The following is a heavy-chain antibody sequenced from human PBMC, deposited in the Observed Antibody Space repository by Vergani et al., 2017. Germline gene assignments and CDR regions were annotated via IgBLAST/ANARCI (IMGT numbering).Heavy chain of an antibody. J-gene: IGHJ4*02. CDR3: ARDRRNSGSSYYFDY. V-gene: IGHV3-23*01. D-gene: IGHD1-26*01. CDR2: ISGSGGST. Sequence: EVQLLESGGGLVQPGGSLRLSCAASGFTFSSYAMSWVRTAPGKGLEWVSAISGSGGSTYYADSVKGRFTISRDNAKNSLYLQMNSLRAEDTALYYCARDRRNSGSSYYFDYWGQGTLVTVSS. CDR1: GFTFSSYA.